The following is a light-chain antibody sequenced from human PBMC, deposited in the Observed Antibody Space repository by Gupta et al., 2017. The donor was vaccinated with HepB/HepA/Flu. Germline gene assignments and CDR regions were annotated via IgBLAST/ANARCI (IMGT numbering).Light chain of an antibody. CDR3: QSYASSLSGPV. Sequence: QSVLTQPPSVSGAPGQRVTISCAGSSSNIGATYDVHWYQQLPGTDTKLLIEGNSNRPSGVPDRFSASKSDTSDSPALTGLQTEDEADDVCQSYASSLSGPVFGGGTKLTVL. V-gene: IGLV1-40*01. CDR1: SSNIGATYD. J-gene: IGLJ2*01. CDR2: GNS.